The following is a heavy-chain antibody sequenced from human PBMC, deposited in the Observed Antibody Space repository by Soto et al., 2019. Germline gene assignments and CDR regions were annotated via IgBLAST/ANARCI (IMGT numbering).Heavy chain of an antibody. CDR1: GGTFSSYA. V-gene: IGHV1-69*05. CDR2: IIPIFGPA. CDR3: ARAGLLSGGVIGSRLDY. Sequence: QVQLVQSGAEVKKPGSSVKVSCKASGGTFSSYAISWVRQAPGQGLEWMGGIIPIFGPANYAQKFQGRVTITTDDSPSTANVELSSLRSEDTAVYSCARAGLLSGGVIGSRLDYGGQGALVTFSS. J-gene: IGHJ4*02. D-gene: IGHD3-16*02.